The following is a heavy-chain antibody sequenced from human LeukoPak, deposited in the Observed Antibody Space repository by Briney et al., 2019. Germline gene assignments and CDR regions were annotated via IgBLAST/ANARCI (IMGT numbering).Heavy chain of an antibody. Sequence: PGGSLRLSCAASGFTFSSYSINWVRQAPGKGLEWVSYISSSSSTIYYADSVKGRFTISRDNAKNSLYLQMNSLRAEDTSVYYCATDRYSTFDYWGQGILVTVSS. J-gene: IGHJ4*02. CDR2: ISSSSSTI. CDR1: GFTFSSYS. CDR3: ATDRYSTFDY. D-gene: IGHD6-13*01. V-gene: IGHV3-48*01.